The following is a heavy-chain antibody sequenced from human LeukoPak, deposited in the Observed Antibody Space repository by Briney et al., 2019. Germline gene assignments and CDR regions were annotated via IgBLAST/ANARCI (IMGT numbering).Heavy chain of an antibody. CDR3: ARAAWIQLWVLDPYGMDV. D-gene: IGHD5-18*01. CDR2: ISAYNGNT. J-gene: IGHJ6*02. Sequence: GASVKVSCKASGYTFTSYGISWVRQAPGQGLEWMGWISAYNGNTNYAQKLQGRVTMTTDTSTSTAYMELRSLRSDDTAVYYCARAAWIQLWVLDPYGMDVWGQGTTVTVSS. CDR1: GYTFTSYG. V-gene: IGHV1-18*01.